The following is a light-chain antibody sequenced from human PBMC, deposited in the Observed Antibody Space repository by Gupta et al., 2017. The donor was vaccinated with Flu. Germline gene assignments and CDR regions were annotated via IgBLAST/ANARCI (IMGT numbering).Light chain of an antibody. CDR2: GAS. J-gene: IGKJ1*01. CDR1: QSVSTSY. V-gene: IGKV3-20*01. Sequence: EIVLSQSPGNLSLSPGVRATLPCRASQSVSTSYLAWYQQKPGQAPRLLIYGASSRVTGIPDRFGGSGSGTDFTLTISRLEAEDVEVYYCQHYGGSPWTFGQGTKVEIK. CDR3: QHYGGSPWT.